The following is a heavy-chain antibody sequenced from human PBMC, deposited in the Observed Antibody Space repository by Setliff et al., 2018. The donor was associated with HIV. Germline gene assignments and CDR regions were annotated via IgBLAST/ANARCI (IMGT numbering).Heavy chain of an antibody. J-gene: IGHJ3*02. CDR3: ARVSLQVVAVWRAFDI. Sequence: PSETLSLTCTVSGGSISSGSYPWSWIRQPAGKGLEWIGRIYSSGSTNYNPSLKSRVTISVDTSKNQFSLKLSSVTAADTAVYYCARVSLQVVAVWRAFDIWGQGTMVTV. CDR2: IYSSGST. D-gene: IGHD2-15*01. CDR1: GGSISSGSYP. V-gene: IGHV4-61*02.